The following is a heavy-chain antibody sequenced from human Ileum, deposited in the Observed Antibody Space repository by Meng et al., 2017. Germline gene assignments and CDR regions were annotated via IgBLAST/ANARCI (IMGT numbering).Heavy chain of an antibody. J-gene: IGHJ4*02. CDR2: VSGSGGTT. CDR3: APLIAASTVRYINS. Sequence: GGSLRLSCEASGFIFSNYVMSWVRQAPGKGLEWASGVSGSGGTTHYADSVKGRFTISRDNSKNTLYLQMDNVRAEDTAVYYCAPLIAASTVRYINSWGQGNLVNVAS. D-gene: IGHD4-17*01. CDR1: GFIFSNYV. V-gene: IGHV3-23*01.